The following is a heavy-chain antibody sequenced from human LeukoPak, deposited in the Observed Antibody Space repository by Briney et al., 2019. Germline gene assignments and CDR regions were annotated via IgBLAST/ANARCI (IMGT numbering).Heavy chain of an antibody. D-gene: IGHD3-10*01. CDR1: GFTFSNYW. J-gene: IGHJ4*02. Sequence: PGGSLRLSCAASGFTFSNYWMNWVRQAPGKGLEWVANIKKDGSEKYYVDTLKGRFTISRDSAHNSLYLHINSLRAEDTAVYFCAREGARGVLDYWGPGTLVTVSS. CDR2: IKKDGSEK. CDR3: AREGARGVLDY. V-gene: IGHV3-7*05.